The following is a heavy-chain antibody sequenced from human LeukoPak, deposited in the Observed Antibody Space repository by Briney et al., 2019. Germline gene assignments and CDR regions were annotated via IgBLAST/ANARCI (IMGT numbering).Heavy chain of an antibody. J-gene: IGHJ4*02. CDR3: ARERFLTVTTRYFDY. CDR2: INAGNGNT. V-gene: IGHV1-3*01. Sequence: ASVKVSCTASGYTFTSYAMHWVRQAPGQRLEWMGWINAGNGNTKYSQKFQGRVTITRDTSASTAYMELSSLRSEDTAVYYCARERFLTVTTRYFDYWGQGTLVTVSS. D-gene: IGHD4-17*01. CDR1: GYTFTSYA.